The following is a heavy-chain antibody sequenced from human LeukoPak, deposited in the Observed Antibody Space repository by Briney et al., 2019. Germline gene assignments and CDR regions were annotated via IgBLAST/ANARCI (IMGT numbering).Heavy chain of an antibody. CDR3: ATGWNFLFSYYYGMDV. D-gene: IGHD1-7*01. CDR1: GYTLTELS. CDR2: FDPEDGET. V-gene: IGHV1-24*01. J-gene: IGHJ6*02. Sequence: ASVKVSCKVSGYTLTELSMHWVRQAPGKGPEWRGGFDPEDGETIYAQKFQGRVTMTEDTSTDTAYMELSSLRSEDTAVYYCATGWNFLFSYYYGMDVWGQGTTVTVSS.